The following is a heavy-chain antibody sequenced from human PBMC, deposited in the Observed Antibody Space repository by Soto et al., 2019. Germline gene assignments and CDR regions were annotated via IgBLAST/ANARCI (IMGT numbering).Heavy chain of an antibody. CDR2: IYSSGST. Sequence: SENLALTGTASGGSISSYYWSWCRRPPGKGLEWIGYIYSSGSTNSNPSLKSRVTISVDTSKTQFSLKLSSVTAADTAVYYSARSPPGSYCRGGSCQYFVHYWGQVTPVTVS. CDR3: ARSPPGSYCRGGSCQYFVHY. J-gene: IGHJ4*02. V-gene: IGHV4-59*01. CDR1: GGSISSYY. D-gene: IGHD2-15*01.